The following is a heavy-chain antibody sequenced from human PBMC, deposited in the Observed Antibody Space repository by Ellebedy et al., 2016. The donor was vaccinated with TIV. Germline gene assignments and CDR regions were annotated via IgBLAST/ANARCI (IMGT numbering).Heavy chain of an antibody. CDR1: GGFISNYY. CDR3: ARGAPFPYYFDS. V-gene: IGHV4-59*01. CDR2: FYRSGST. Sequence: MPSETLSLTCAVSGGFISNYYWTWIRQSPETGLEWIGYFYRSGSTGSNPSLKSRVTISVDTPKNQFSLKLNSVTAADTAVYYCARGAPFPYYFDSWGQGLLVTVSS. J-gene: IGHJ4*02.